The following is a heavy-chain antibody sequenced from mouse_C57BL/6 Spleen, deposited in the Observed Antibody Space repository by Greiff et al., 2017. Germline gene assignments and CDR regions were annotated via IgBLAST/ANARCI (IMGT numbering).Heavy chain of an antibody. Sequence: QVQLKQPGAELVRPGSSVKLSCKASGYTFTSYWMHWVKQRPIQGLEWIGNIDPSDSETHYNQKFKDKATLTVDKSSSTAYMQLSSLPSGDSAVYNCARYYGSSLYFDYWGQGTTLTVSS. CDR2: IDPSDSET. V-gene: IGHV1-52*01. D-gene: IGHD1-1*01. CDR3: ARYYGSSLYFDY. CDR1: GYTFTSYW. J-gene: IGHJ2*01.